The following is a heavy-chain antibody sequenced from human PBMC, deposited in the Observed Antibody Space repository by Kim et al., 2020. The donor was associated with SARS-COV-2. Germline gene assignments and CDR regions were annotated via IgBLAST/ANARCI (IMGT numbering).Heavy chain of an antibody. CDR1: GFTFSSYG. D-gene: IGHD3-10*01. J-gene: IGHJ4*02. CDR2: ISFDGSYK. Sequence: GGSLRLSCAASGFTFSSYGMHWVRQAPGKGLEWVAVISFDGSYKNYADSVKGRFTLSRDNSKDTLYLQMNSLRPEDTAVYYCAKDGWPGRTRDYFDYWGQGTLVIVSS. V-gene: IGHV3-30*18. CDR3: AKDGWPGRTRDYFDY.